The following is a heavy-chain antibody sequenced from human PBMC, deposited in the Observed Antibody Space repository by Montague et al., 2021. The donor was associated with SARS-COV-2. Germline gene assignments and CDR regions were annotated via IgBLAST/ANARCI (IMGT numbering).Heavy chain of an antibody. CDR3: ARHHPVGGLGP. CDR2: VYYSGST. V-gene: IGHV4-59*08. Sequence: SETLSLTCTVSGGSINNYYWSRIRQRPGKGLEWVGYVYYSGSTNYNPTLKSRITISVYTSKNKFSLKLNSVTAADTDAYYCARHHPVGGLGPWGQGTLVTVSS. D-gene: IGHD2-15*01. J-gene: IGHJ5*02. CDR1: GGSINNYY.